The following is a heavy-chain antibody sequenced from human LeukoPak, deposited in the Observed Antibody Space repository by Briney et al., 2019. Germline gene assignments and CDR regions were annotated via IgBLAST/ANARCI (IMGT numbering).Heavy chain of an antibody. J-gene: IGHJ4*02. CDR1: GFTISGDW. CDR3: GRSHCGGESC. V-gene: IGHV3-7*01. CDR2: IKQDGSAK. Sequence: GGSLRLSCAVSGFTISGDWMSWVCQAPGKGLEWVANIKQDGSAKNYVDSVKGRFTISRDNSKNSLFLQMNSLRVEDTAVYYCGRSHCGGESCWGQGTLVTVSS. D-gene: IGHD2-21*01.